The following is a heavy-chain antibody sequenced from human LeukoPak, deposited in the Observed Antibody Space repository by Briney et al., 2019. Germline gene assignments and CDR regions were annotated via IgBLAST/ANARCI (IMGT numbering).Heavy chain of an antibody. CDR3: ARPSYYYDSSGLDAFDI. CDR1: GYSFTSYW. CDR2: IYPGDYDT. V-gene: IGHV5-51*01. D-gene: IGHD3-22*01. J-gene: IGHJ3*02. Sequence: GESLQISCQGSGYSFTSYWIGWVRQMPGKGLEWMGIIYPGDYDTRYSPSFQGQVTISADKSISTAYLQWSSLKASDTAMYYCARPSYYYDSSGLDAFDIWGQGTMVTVSS.